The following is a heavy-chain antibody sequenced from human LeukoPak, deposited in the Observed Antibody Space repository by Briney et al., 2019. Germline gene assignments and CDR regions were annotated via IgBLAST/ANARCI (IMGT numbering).Heavy chain of an antibody. CDR3: AKDYGYSYGTGYFDY. V-gene: IGHV3-23*01. D-gene: IGHD5-18*01. Sequence: GGSLRLSCAGSGFTFSSYAMSWVRQAPGKGLEWVSAISGSGGSTYYADSVRGRFTISRDNSKNTLYLQMNSLRAEDTAVYYCAKDYGYSYGTGYFDYWGQGTLVTVSS. CDR2: ISGSGGST. CDR1: GFTFSSYA. J-gene: IGHJ4*02.